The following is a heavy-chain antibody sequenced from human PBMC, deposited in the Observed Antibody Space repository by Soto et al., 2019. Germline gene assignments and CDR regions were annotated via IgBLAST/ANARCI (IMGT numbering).Heavy chain of an antibody. V-gene: IGHV4-59*08. CDR1: GGSISTYY. Sequence: PSETLSLTCTVSGGSISTYYWSWIRQPPGKGLEWIGYILHSGSTTYNPSLKSRVTITVDTPQNQFSLKLNSVTAADTAIYYCARHRGPYYYDSTGYHDYWGQGTLVTVSS. CDR2: ILHSGST. CDR3: ARHRGPYYYDSTGYHDY. J-gene: IGHJ4*02. D-gene: IGHD3-22*01.